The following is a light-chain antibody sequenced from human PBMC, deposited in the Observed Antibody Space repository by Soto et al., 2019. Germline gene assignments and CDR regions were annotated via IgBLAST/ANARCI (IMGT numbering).Light chain of an antibody. V-gene: IGLV2-18*02. CDR2: EVS. CDR1: SSDVGSYNR. CDR3: CSYTSSSTYG. Sequence: QSALTQPPSVSGSPGQSVTISCTGTSSDVGSYNRVSWYQQPPGTAPKLMIYEVSNRPSGVPDRFSGSKSGNTASLTISGLQAKDEADYYCCSYTSSSTYGFGTGTKVTVL. J-gene: IGLJ1*01.